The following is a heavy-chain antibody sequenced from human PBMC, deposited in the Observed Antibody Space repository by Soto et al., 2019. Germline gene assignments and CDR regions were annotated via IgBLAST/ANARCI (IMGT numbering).Heavy chain of an antibody. CDR3: ATGHYDFWSGYRHAFDI. J-gene: IGHJ3*02. Sequence: ASVKVSCKVSGYTLTELPMHWVRHAPGKGLEWMGGFDPEDGETIYAQKFQGRVTMTEDTSTDTAYMELSSLRSEDTAVYYCATGHYDFWSGYRHAFDIWGQGTMVTVSS. CDR2: FDPEDGET. D-gene: IGHD3-3*01. V-gene: IGHV1-24*01. CDR1: GYTLTELP.